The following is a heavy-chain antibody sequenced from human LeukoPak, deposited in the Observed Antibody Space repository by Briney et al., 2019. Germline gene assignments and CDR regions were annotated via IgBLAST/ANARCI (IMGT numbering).Heavy chain of an antibody. J-gene: IGHJ4*02. CDR1: RGSISTYY. CDR2: SHYSGST. CDR3: ARAGWLRVFDY. D-gene: IGHD5-12*01. V-gene: IGHV4-59*12. Sequence: SETLSLTCTVSRGSISTYYWSWIRQPPGKGLEWIGCSHYSGSTNYNPSLKSRVTISVDTSKNQFSLKLSSVTAADTAVYYCARAGWLRVFDYWGQGTLVTVSS.